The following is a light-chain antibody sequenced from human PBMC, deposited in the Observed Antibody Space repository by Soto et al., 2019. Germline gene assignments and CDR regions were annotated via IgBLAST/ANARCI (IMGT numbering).Light chain of an antibody. CDR2: EGS. CDR1: SSDIGSYNL. V-gene: IGLV2-23*01. Sequence: QSALTQPASVSGSPGQSITISCTGSSSDIGSYNLVSWYQQHPGKAPKLMIYEGSKRPSGVSDRFSGSKSGNTASLTISGLQAEDEADYYCSSYGGHSTLVFGGGTKVTVL. CDR3: SSYGGHSTLV. J-gene: IGLJ2*01.